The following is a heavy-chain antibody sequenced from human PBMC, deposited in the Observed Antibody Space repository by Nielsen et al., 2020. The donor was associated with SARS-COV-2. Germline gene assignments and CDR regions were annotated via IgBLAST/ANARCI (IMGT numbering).Heavy chain of an antibody. J-gene: IGHJ3*02. V-gene: IGHV3-9*01. Sequence: GGSLRLSCAASGFTFDDYAMHWVRQAPGKGLEWVSGISWNSRSIGYADSVKGRFTISRDNAKNSLYLQMNSLRAEDTAVYYCARAPDAFDIWGQGTMVTVSS. CDR1: GFTFDDYA. CDR2: ISWNSRSI. CDR3: ARAPDAFDI.